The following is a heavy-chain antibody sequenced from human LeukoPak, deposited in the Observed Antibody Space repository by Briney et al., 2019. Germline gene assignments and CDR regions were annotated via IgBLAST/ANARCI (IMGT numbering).Heavy chain of an antibody. CDR2: IYYSGST. V-gene: IGHV4-39*01. CDR1: GGSISSSSYY. CDR3: ARAARGAAAEWFDP. Sequence: SETLSLTCTVSGGSISSSSYYWGWIRQPPRKGLEWIGSIYYSGSTYYNPSLKSPVTISVDTSKNQFSLKLSSVTAADTAVYYCARAARGAAAEWFDPWGQGTLVTVSS. J-gene: IGHJ5*02. D-gene: IGHD6-13*01.